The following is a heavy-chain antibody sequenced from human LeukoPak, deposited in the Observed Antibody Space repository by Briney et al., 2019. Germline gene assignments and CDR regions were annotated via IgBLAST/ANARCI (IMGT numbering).Heavy chain of an antibody. V-gene: IGHV3-21*01. CDR1: GFTFSTYS. D-gene: IGHD5-24*01. Sequence: PGGSLRLSCAASGFTFSTYSMNWVRQAPGKGLEWVSVISSSSSTYIYYSDSVRGRFTISRDNAKNSLYLQMNSLRAEDTAVYYCARGDPHGAYFDYWGQGALVTVSS. CDR2: ISSSSSTYI. J-gene: IGHJ4*02. CDR3: ARGDPHGAYFDY.